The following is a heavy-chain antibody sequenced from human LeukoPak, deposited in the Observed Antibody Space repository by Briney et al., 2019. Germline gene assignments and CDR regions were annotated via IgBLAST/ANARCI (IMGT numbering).Heavy chain of an antibody. CDR3: ARGSHPVTGTLGGYFDP. CDR2: IYYTGST. V-gene: IGHV4-59*01. Sequence: SGTLSLTCTVSGGSISTYYWSWIRQPPGKGLEWIGYIYYTGSTSYNPSLKSRVTMSLDASKNQFSLELNSVTPADTAVYYCARGSHPVTGTLGGYFDPWGQGTLVTVSS. J-gene: IGHJ4*02. CDR1: GGSISTYY. D-gene: IGHD6-19*01.